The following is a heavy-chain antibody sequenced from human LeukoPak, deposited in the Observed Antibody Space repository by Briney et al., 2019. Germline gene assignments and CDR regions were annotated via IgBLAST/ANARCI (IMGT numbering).Heavy chain of an antibody. CDR3: ARVATIWYYYYYMDV. V-gene: IGHV4-34*01. J-gene: IGHJ6*03. D-gene: IGHD5-12*01. CDR2: INHSGST. CDR1: GGSFSGYY. Sequence: PSETLSLTCAVYGGSFSGYYWSWIRQPPGTGLEWIGEINHSGSTNYNPSLKSRVTISVDTSKNQFSLKLSSVTAADTAVYYCARVATIWYYYYYMDVWGKGTTVTVSS.